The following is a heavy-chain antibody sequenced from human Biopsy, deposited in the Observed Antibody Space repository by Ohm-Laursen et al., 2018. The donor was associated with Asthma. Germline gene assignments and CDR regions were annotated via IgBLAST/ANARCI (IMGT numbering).Heavy chain of an antibody. Sequence: SETLSLTCSVYGCSFSNYYWTWIRQPPGKGLEWIGESNQGGSPTFNPSLKSRVTISRDTSKNQLSLKLSLVTAADTAVYYCASGPEWYGLDVWGQGTTVPVSS. CDR1: GCSFSNYY. J-gene: IGHJ6*02. V-gene: IGHV4-34*01. D-gene: IGHD3-3*01. CDR2: SNQGGSP. CDR3: ASGPEWYGLDV.